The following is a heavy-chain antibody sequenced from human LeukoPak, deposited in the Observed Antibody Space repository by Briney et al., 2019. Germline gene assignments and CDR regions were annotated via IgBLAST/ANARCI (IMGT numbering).Heavy chain of an antibody. Sequence: GGSLRLSCAASGFTFSTYAMSWVRQAPGKGLERVSQITGSGSRTYYADSVKGRFTISRDQSKKMLYLQMDSLRAQDTAVYYCAKATGYDYGSWFDPWGQGTLVSVSS. V-gene: IGHV3-23*01. D-gene: IGHD5-12*01. CDR1: GFTFSTYA. CDR2: ITGSGSRT. J-gene: IGHJ5*02. CDR3: AKATGYDYGSWFDP.